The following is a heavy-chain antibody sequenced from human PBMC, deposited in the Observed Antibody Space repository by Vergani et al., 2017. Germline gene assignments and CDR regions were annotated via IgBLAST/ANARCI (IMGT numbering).Heavy chain of an antibody. D-gene: IGHD5-12*01. V-gene: IGHV3-23*04. CDR1: GFTFTNFA. CDR2: ISGSGGFT. Sequence: EVQLVESGGNLVQPGGSLRLSCAASGFTFTNFAMTWVRQAPGEGLEWVSGISGSGGFTYYADSVKGRFTISRDNSKNTMFLQMNNLRAEDTAVYYCTKGSRGYTGYFFDYWGQGTLATVSS. J-gene: IGHJ4*02. CDR3: TKGSRGYTGYFFDY.